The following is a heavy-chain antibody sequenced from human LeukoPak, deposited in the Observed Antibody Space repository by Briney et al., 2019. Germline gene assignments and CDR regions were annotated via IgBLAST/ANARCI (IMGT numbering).Heavy chain of an antibody. V-gene: IGHV3-7*03. CDR2: IKQDESER. D-gene: IGHD2-15*01. J-gene: IGHJ3*01. CDR1: GFTFGDYW. Sequence: PGGSLRPSCAASGFTFGDYWMNWVRQAPGKGLEWVAIIKQDESERYLVSSVKGRFTISRDNAKNSVYLQLNSLRAEDTAVYYCARGGSRTCSTCYSDASDVWGQGTMVTVSA. CDR3: ARGGSRTCSTCYSDASDV.